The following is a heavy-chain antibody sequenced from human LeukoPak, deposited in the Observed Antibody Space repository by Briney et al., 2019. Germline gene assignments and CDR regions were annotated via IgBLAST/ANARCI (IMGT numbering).Heavy chain of an antibody. J-gene: IGHJ4*02. D-gene: IGHD5-12*01. CDR1: GYTFTGYY. Sequence: WASVKVSCKASGYTFTGYYIHWVRQAPGQGLEWMGWINPNNGGTNYAQKFQGRVTMTRDTSISTAYMELSRLRSDDAAVYYCARDRGLRDLGPLPFDYWGQGTLVTVSS. V-gene: IGHV1-2*02. CDR2: INPNNGGT. CDR3: ARDRGLRDLGPLPFDY.